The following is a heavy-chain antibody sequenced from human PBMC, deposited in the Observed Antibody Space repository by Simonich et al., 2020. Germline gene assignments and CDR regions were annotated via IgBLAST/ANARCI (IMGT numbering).Heavy chain of an antibody. CDR1: GGSISSSSYY. Sequence: QLQLQESGPGLVKPSETLSLTCTVSGGSISSSSYYGGWVRQPPGKGLEWIGSIYYSGRTSYNPSLKSRVTISVDTSKNQFSLKLSSVTAADTAVYYCARHAGFAFDIWGQGTMVTVSS. CDR2: IYYSGRT. V-gene: IGHV4-39*01. CDR3: ARHAGFAFDI. D-gene: IGHD6-13*01. J-gene: IGHJ3*02.